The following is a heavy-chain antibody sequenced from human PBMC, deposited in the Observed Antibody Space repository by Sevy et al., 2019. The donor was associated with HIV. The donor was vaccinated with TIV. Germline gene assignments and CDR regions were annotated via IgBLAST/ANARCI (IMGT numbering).Heavy chain of an antibody. V-gene: IGHV3-48*03. D-gene: IGHD3-22*01. J-gene: IGHJ5*02. CDR2: ISSSGSSI. CDR3: ARNGGAYDTGFDP. CDR1: GFTFSSYD. Sequence: GGSLRISCAGSGFTFSSYDMNWVRQAPGKGLEWISKISSSGSSIYYADSVKGRFTIARDNAKNSLNLQMNSLRAEDTALYYCARNGGAYDTGFDPWGQGTLVTVSS.